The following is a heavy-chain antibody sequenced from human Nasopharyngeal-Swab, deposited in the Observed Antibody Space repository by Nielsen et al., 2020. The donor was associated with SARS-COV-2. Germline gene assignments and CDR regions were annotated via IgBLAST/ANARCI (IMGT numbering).Heavy chain of an antibody. J-gene: IGHJ3*02. CDR2: ITGTGGST. CDR3: AKPLGGYCVRTTRYDAFDM. D-gene: IGHD2-2*01. V-gene: IGHV3-23*01. CDR1: GFTFSNYA. Sequence: GESLKISCAASGFTFSNYAMSWVRQAPGKGLEWVSHITGTGGSTYYADSVKGRFTISRDNSKDTLYLQMNSLRAEDTAVYYCAKPLGGYCVRTTRYDAFDMWGQGTMVTVSS.